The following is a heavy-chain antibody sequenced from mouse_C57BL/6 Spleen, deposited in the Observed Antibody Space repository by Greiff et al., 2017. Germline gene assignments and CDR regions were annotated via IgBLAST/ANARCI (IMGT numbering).Heavy chain of an antibody. V-gene: IGHV2-4*01. CDR1: GFSFTSYG. D-gene: IGHD4-1*01. CDR2: IWSGGST. J-gene: IGHJ3*01. Sequence: QVQLKESGPGLVQPSQSLSITCTVSGFSFTSYGVHWVRQPPGKGLEWLGVIWSGGSTDYNAAFISRLSISKDNSKSQGFFKMNSLQADDTAIYYCANLGRGAGWCAYWGQGTLVTVSA. CDR3: ANLGRGAGWCAY.